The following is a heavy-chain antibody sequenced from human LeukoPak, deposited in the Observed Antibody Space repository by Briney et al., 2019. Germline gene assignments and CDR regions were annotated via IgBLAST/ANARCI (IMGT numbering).Heavy chain of an antibody. J-gene: IGHJ5*02. Sequence: GGSLRLSCVASGFSFSNYWMHWVRQPPGKGLVWVSRIYMDGRTTNYADSVKGRFTISRDNAKNTVYLEMNSLSVEDTATYYCIRDFRSADLWGQGTLVAVSS. V-gene: IGHV3-74*01. CDR1: GFSFSNYW. CDR3: IRDFRSADL. CDR2: IYMDGRTT.